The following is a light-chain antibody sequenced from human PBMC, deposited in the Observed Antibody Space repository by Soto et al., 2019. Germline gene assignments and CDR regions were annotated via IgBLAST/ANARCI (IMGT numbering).Light chain of an antibody. Sequence: EIVLMQSPATLSLSPGERATLSCRASQSVSSSYLAWFQQKPGQAPRLLMYGASSRATGIPDRFSGSGSGTDFTLTISSLEPEDFAVYYCQQYGSSPRTFGRGTKVDIK. CDR2: GAS. CDR1: QSVSSSY. V-gene: IGKV3-20*01. J-gene: IGKJ4*01. CDR3: QQYGSSPRT.